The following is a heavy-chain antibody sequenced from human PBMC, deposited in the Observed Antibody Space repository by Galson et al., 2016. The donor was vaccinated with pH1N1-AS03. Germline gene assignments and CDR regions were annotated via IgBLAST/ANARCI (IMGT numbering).Heavy chain of an antibody. Sequence: QSGAEVKKPGEPPKISCKGSGYSFTSYWIGWVRQMPGKGLEWMGITYPGDSDTRYSPSFQGQVIISADKSISIAYLQWNSLKASDTAVYYCASYGSGSSPFDYWGQGTLVTVSS. CDR1: GYSFTSYW. J-gene: IGHJ4*02. V-gene: IGHV5-51*01. D-gene: IGHD3-10*01. CDR2: TYPGDSDT. CDR3: ASYGSGSSPFDY.